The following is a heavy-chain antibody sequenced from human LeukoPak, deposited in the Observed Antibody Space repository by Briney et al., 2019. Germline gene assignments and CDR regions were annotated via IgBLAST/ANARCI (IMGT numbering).Heavy chain of an antibody. CDR2: MNPNTGGT. J-gene: IGHJ6*02. V-gene: IGHV1-2*02. CDR1: GYTFTDHY. Sequence: GASVKVSCKTSGYTFTDHYIHWVRQAPGQGPEWMGWMNPNTGGTNYAQKFRGRVAVTRDTSTSTVYMELSSLRSEDTAVYYCARAPHGMDVWGQGTTVTVSS. CDR3: ARAPHGMDV.